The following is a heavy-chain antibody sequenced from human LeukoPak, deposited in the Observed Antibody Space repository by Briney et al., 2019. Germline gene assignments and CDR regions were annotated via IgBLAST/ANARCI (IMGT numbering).Heavy chain of an antibody. CDR1: GFTFSSYG. CDR2: ISYDGSNK. Sequence: GGSLRLSCAASGFTFSSYGMHWARQAPGKGLEWVAVISYDGSNKYYADSVKGRFTISRDNSKNTLYLQMNSLRAEDTAVYYCAKVEKQWLVPYYYYGMDVWGQGTTVTVSS. V-gene: IGHV3-30*18. D-gene: IGHD6-19*01. CDR3: AKVEKQWLVPYYYYGMDV. J-gene: IGHJ6*02.